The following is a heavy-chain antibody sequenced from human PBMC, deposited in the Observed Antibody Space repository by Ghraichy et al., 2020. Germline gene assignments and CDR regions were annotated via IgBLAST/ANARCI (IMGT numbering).Heavy chain of an antibody. J-gene: IGHJ6*02. CDR1: GFTFSGYW. D-gene: IGHD2-2*01. CDR2: IKQDGSEE. V-gene: IGHV3-7*01. Sequence: GALRLSCAASGFTFSGYWMTWVRQAPGKGLEWVASIKQDGSEEIYVDSVKGRFTISRDNAKTSLDLQMNSLRAEDSAVYYCAKNVVAAGKIYYYYYGMDVWGQGTTVTVSS. CDR3: AKNVVAAGKIYYYYYGMDV.